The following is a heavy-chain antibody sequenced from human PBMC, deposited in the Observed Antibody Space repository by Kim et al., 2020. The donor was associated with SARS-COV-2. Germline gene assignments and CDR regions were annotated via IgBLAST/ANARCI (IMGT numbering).Heavy chain of an antibody. V-gene: IGHV4-39*01. CDR2: IYYSGST. J-gene: IGHJ4*02. CDR1: GGSISSSSYY. Sequence: SETLSLTCTVSGGSISSSSYYWGWIRQPPGKGLEWIGSIYYSGSTYYNPSLKSRVTISVDTSKNQFSLKLSSVTAADTAVYYCARLSGGIRFLEWLNDYWGQGTLVTVSS. D-gene: IGHD3-3*01. CDR3: ARLSGGIRFLEWLNDY.